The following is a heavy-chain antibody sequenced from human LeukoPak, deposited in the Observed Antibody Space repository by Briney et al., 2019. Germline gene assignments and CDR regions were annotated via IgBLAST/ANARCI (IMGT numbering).Heavy chain of an antibody. CDR3: ARPGRGNGMDV. J-gene: IGHJ6*02. D-gene: IGHD3-10*01. V-gene: IGHV3-30-3*01. CDR1: GFTFSSYA. CDR2: ISYDGSNK. Sequence: GGSLRLSCAASGFTFSSYAMHWVRQAPGKGLEWVAVISYDGSNKYYADSVKGRFTISRDNSKNTLYLQMNSLRAEDTAVYYCARPGRGNGMDVWGQGTTVTVSS.